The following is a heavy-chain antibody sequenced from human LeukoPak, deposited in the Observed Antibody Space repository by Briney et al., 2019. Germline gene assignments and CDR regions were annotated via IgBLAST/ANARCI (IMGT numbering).Heavy chain of an antibody. CDR1: GFTFSSYS. J-gene: IGHJ3*02. CDR3: ATPSVVDDAFDI. V-gene: IGHV3-23*01. CDR2: MSRSGAST. D-gene: IGHD2-15*01. Sequence: GGSLRLSCAASGFTFSSYSMNWVRQAPGKGLEWGSAMSRSGASTYYADSVKGRFTISSDNSKNPLYLQMNSLRAEDTAAYYCATPSVVDDAFDIWGQGTMVTVSS.